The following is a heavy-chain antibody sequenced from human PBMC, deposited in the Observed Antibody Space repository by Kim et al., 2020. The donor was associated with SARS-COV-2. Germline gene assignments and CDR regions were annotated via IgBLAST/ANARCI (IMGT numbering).Heavy chain of an antibody. J-gene: IGHJ4*02. D-gene: IGHD2-15*01. CDR3: ARDSYCSGGSCLNFDY. CDR2: ISAYNGTK. CDR1: GYTFTSYG. V-gene: IGHV1-18*04. Sequence: ASVKVSCKASGYTFTSYGIIWVRQAPGQGLEGMGWISAYNGTKNYAQKLQGRVTMTTDTSTSTAYMELGSLRADDTAVYYCARDSYCSGGSCLNFDYWGQGALVTVSS.